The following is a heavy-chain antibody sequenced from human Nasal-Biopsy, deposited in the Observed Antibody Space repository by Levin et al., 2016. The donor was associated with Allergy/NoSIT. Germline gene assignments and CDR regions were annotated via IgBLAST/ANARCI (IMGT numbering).Heavy chain of an antibody. V-gene: IGHV4-59*08. J-gene: IGHJ4*02. CDR2: IYYTWGVT. CDR1: GDSISGNY. CDR3: ARHLDYYGSGSYEY. D-gene: IGHD3-10*01. Sequence: SETLSLTCTVSGDSISGNYWSWIRQPPGKGLEWIGYIYYTWGVTNYNPSLKSRVTISVDTSKNHFSLKLSSVTAADTAVYYCARHLDYYGSGSYEYWGQGIQVTVSS.